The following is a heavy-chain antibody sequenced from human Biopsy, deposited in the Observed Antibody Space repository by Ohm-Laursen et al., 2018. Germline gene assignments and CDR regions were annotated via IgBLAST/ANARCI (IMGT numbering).Heavy chain of an antibody. CDR2: IDDAGNT. CDR1: GDSINNFF. CDR3: ARDGWQGYTYGFFES. D-gene: IGHD5-18*01. V-gene: IGHV4-59*01. J-gene: IGHJ4*02. Sequence: SDTLSLTCTVSGDSINNFFWSWIRQPPGKGLEWIAYIDDAGNTKYNPSLLTRVTISIDTSRNQFSLEMTSMTAADTAVYYCARDGWQGYTYGFFESWGQGTLVTVSP.